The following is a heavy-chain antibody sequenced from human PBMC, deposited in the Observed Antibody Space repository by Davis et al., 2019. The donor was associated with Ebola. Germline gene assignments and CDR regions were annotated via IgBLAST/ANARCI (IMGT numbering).Heavy chain of an antibody. D-gene: IGHD6-19*01. CDR3: ATTQWLREFDN. Sequence: GESLKISCAASGFTFSNYGMHWVRQVPGKGLEWVAVIWYDGSNKYYADSVRGRFIISRDKSNNTLYLEMNSLRVDDTAVYYCATTQWLREFDNWGQGTLVTVSS. V-gene: IGHV3-30*02. CDR1: GFTFSNYG. J-gene: IGHJ4*02. CDR2: IWYDGSNK.